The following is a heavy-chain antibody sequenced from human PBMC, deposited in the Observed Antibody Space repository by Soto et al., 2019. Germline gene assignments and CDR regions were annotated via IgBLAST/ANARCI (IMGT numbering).Heavy chain of an antibody. D-gene: IGHD3-22*01. J-gene: IGHJ3*02. Sequence: QVQLVESGGGVVQPGRSLRLSCVGSGFVFSDFGMNWVRQAPGKGLEWVALISFDGKKKYYADSVKGRFSISRDNSKNTVSLQIDSLGAEDTAVYYCAKNRRMIVAVVDAFDNWGQGTMVTVSS. V-gene: IGHV3-30*18. CDR1: GFVFSDFG. CDR2: ISFDGKKK. CDR3: AKNRRMIVAVVDAFDN.